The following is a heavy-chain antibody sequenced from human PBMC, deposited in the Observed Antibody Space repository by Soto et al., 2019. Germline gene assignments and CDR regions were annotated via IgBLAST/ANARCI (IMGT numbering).Heavy chain of an antibody. CDR3: AKNGQPPYYYYGLDV. CDR1: GYTFINYG. Sequence: ASVKVSCKTSGYTFINYGISWVRQAPGQGPEWMGWISPYNDDTKYAQKFQDRVSMTIDTSTGTAYMELRSLTSDDTAIYYCAKNGQPPYYYYGLDVWGQGTKVTVSS. CDR2: ISPYNDDT. J-gene: IGHJ6*02. V-gene: IGHV1-18*01. D-gene: IGHD2-8*01.